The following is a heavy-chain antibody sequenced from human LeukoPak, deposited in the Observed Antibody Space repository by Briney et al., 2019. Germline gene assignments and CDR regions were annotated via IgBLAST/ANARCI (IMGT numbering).Heavy chain of an antibody. CDR1: GFTFSDYG. V-gene: IGHV3-33*04. D-gene: IGHD2-8*02. J-gene: IGHJ4*02. CDR3: ARASSSRYWRGVDY. CDR2: LSNDGMNK. Sequence: GGSLRLSCPAAGFTFSDYGMHWVRQAPGKGLEWVAVLSNDGMNKYYADSVGGPFTISRDNYKNTLYLQMNSLRAEDTAIYYCARASSSRYWRGVDYGGQGTLVTVSS.